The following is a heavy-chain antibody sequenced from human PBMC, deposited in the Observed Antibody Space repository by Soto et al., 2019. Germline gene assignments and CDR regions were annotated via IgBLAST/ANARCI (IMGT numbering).Heavy chain of an antibody. D-gene: IGHD6-13*01. CDR3: ARDSSLDY. V-gene: IGHV3-30-3*01. Sequence: GGSLRLSCAASGFTFSSYAMHWVRQAPGKGLEWVAVISYDGSNKYYADSVKGRFTISRDNSKNTLYLQMNSLRAEDTAVYYCARDSSLDYWGQGTLVTVSS. CDR2: ISYDGSNK. CDR1: GFTFSSYA. J-gene: IGHJ4*02.